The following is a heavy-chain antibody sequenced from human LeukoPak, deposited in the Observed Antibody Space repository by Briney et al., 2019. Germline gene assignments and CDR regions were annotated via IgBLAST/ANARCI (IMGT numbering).Heavy chain of an antibody. J-gene: IGHJ4*02. D-gene: IGHD6-13*01. CDR2: INSDGSST. CDR1: GFTFSSYW. V-gene: IGHV3-74*01. CDR3: ARGAAAGTMWGGFDY. Sequence: GSLRLSCAASGFTFSSYWMHWVRQAPGKGLVWVSRINSDGSSTSYADSVKGRFTNSRDNAKNTLYLQMNSLRAEDTAVYYCARGAAAGTMWGGFDYWGQGTQVTVSS.